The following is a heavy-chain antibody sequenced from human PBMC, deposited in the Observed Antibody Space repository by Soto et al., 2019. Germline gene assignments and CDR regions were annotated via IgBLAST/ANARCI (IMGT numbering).Heavy chain of an antibody. J-gene: IGHJ4*02. CDR2: INPNSGGT. CDR1: GYTFTGYY. Sequence: ASVKVSCKASGYTFTGYYMHWVRQAPGQGLEWMGWINPNSGGTNYAQKFQGWVTMTRDTSISTAYMELSRLRSDDTAVYYCARNGEYDSSYYFDYWSQGTLVTVSS. D-gene: IGHD3-10*01. CDR3: ARNGEYDSSYYFDY. V-gene: IGHV1-2*04.